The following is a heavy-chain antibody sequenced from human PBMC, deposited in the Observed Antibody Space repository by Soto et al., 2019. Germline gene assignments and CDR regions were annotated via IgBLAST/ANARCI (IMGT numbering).Heavy chain of an antibody. CDR2: IDPSDSYI. Sequence: GESMKISCKGSGYKFTNYWLSWVRQTPGKGLEWMGRIDPSDSYINYSPSFRGHVTISIDESISTAHLQWSSLKASDTATYYCAIVTAETAYHYFDFWGQGTLVTVSS. CDR1: GYKFTNYW. V-gene: IGHV5-10-1*01. CDR3: AIVTAETAYHYFDF. D-gene: IGHD1-1*01. J-gene: IGHJ4*02.